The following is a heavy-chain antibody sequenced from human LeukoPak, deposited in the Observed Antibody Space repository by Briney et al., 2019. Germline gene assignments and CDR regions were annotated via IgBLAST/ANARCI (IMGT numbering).Heavy chain of an antibody. J-gene: IGHJ4*02. CDR2: IGNSGSTK. Sequence: GGSLRLSCVASGFTFSDYYMSWIRQAPGKGLGWISYIGNSGSTKNYADSMKGRFSVSRDNTKNSLYLQMNSLRADDTAVYYCARHGTGQYYGGALDYWGQGTVVTVSS. CDR3: ARHGTGQYYGGALDY. D-gene: IGHD3-10*01. CDR1: GFTFSDYY. V-gene: IGHV3-11*01.